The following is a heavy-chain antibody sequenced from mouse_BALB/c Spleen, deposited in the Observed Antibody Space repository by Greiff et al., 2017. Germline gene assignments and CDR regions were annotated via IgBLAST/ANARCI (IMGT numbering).Heavy chain of an antibody. Sequence: QVQLQQSGAELVKPGASVKLSCKASGYTFTSYYMYWVKQRPGQGLEWIGEINPSNGGTNFNEKFKSKATLTVDKSSSTAYMQLSSLTSEDSAVYYCTRCGTARADRMDYWGQGTSVTVSS. V-gene: IGHV1S81*02. CDR1: GYTFTSYY. CDR2: INPSNGGT. D-gene: IGHD3-3*01. CDR3: TRCGTARADRMDY. J-gene: IGHJ4*01.